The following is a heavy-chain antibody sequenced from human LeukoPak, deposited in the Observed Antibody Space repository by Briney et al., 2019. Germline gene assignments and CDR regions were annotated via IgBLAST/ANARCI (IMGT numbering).Heavy chain of an antibody. CDR1: GGSISSSSYY. D-gene: IGHD3-10*01. V-gene: IGHV4-39*01. CDR2: IYYSGST. CDR3: ARRLLWFGDSKDYFDY. Sequence: SETLSLTCTVSGGSISSSSYYWGWIRQPPGKGLEWIGSIYYSGSTYYNPSLKSRVTISVDTSKNQFSLKLSSVTAADTAVYYCARRLLWFGDSKDYFDYWGQGTLVTVSS. J-gene: IGHJ4*02.